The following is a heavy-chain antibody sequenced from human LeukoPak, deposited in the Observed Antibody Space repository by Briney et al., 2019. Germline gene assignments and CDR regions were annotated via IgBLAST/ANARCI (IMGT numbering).Heavy chain of an antibody. CDR2: INPNSGGT. Sequence: ASVKVSCKASGYTFTGYYMHWVRQAPGQGLEWMGWINPNSGGTNYAQKFQGRVTMTRDTSISTAYMELSRLRSDDTAVYYCARLSDYDFWSGYEYYFDYWGQGTLVTVSS. V-gene: IGHV1-2*02. J-gene: IGHJ4*02. CDR1: GYTFTGYY. D-gene: IGHD3-3*01. CDR3: ARLSDYDFWSGYEYYFDY.